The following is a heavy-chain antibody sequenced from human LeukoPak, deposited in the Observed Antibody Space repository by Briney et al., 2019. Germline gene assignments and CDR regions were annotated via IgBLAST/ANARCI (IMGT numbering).Heavy chain of an antibody. CDR2: INSDSSLM. CDR1: GFTFSSYS. V-gene: IGHV3-21*04. Sequence: PGGSLRLSCAASGFTFSSYSMNWVRQAPGKGLEWVSSINSDSSLMFYAESVKGRFTISRDNAKNSLYMQMNSLRAEDTAVYYCARASMRMTTAGLVDYWGQGTLVTVSS. D-gene: IGHD6-13*01. J-gene: IGHJ4*02. CDR3: ARASMRMTTAGLVDY.